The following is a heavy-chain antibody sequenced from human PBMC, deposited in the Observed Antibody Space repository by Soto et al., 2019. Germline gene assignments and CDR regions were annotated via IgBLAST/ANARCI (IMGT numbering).Heavy chain of an antibody. Sequence: GGSLRLSSAASGFTFSNYAIHWVRQAPGKGLEWVAVISDDGGNVYYADSVKGRFTISRDNSKNTLYLQMNSLRAEDTAVYYCAKDYRGYEDPDYYYYYGMDVWGQGTTVTVSS. V-gene: IGHV3-30-3*01. CDR1: GFTFSNYA. D-gene: IGHD5-12*01. CDR2: ISDDGGNV. CDR3: AKDYRGYEDPDYYYYYGMDV. J-gene: IGHJ6*02.